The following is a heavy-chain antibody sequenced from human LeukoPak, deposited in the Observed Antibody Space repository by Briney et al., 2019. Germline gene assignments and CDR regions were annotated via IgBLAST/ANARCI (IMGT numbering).Heavy chain of an antibody. D-gene: IGHD4/OR15-4a*01. CDR3: ASSVWWPYYFDY. CDR1: GGSIRGNGYY. V-gene: IGHV4-39*02. Sequence: SETLSLTCTVSGGSIRGNGYYWGWIRQAPGKGLEWIGRIYYDGSTYYNPSLKSRVTISVDTPKNYSSLKLSSVTAADTAVYYCASSVWWPYYFDYWGQGTLVTVSS. CDR2: IYYDGST. J-gene: IGHJ4*02.